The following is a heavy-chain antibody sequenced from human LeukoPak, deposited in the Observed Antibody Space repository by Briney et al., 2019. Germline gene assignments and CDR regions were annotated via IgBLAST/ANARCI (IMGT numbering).Heavy chain of an antibody. J-gene: IGHJ3*02. CDR3: ARDSHDSRNYADAFDI. V-gene: IGHV1-18*01. CDR2: ISTYNGNT. Sequence: GASVKVSCKASGYTFTSYGISWVRQAPGQGLAWMGWISTYNGNTNYAQNLQGRVTMTTDTSTSTAYMELRSLRSDDTAVYYCARDSHDSRNYADAFDIWGQGTIVTVSS. D-gene: IGHD4-11*01. CDR1: GYTFTSYG.